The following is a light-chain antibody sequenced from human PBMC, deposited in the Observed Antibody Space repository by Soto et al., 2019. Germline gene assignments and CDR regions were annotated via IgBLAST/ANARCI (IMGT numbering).Light chain of an antibody. CDR3: QPRSNLFT. CDR1: QSLSNF. CDR2: DAS. Sequence: EIVLTQSPATLSLSPGERATLSCRASQSLSNFLAWYKQKPGQAPRLLIYDASNRATGIPVRFSGSGSGTDFTLTISSLEPEDFAVDYCQPRSNLFTFGPGTTVELK. V-gene: IGKV3-11*01. J-gene: IGKJ3*01.